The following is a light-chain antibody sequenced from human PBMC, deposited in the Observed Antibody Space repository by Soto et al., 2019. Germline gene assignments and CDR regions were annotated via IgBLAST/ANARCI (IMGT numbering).Light chain of an antibody. CDR1: QSVNSY. Sequence: EIVLTQSPATLSLSPGERATLSCWASQSVNSYLAGYQQKPGQAPRLLIYDASNRATGVPARFSGSGSGTDFTLTISSLDPDDFAFYYCHHRRSWPLTTGGGTKVEI. J-gene: IGKJ4*01. V-gene: IGKV3-11*01. CDR3: HHRRSWPLT. CDR2: DAS.